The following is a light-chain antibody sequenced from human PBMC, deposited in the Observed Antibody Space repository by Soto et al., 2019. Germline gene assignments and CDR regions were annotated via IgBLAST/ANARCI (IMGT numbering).Light chain of an antibody. Sequence: QSVLTQPPSVSGAPGQRVTISCTGSSSNIGAGYDVHWYQQLPGTAPKLLIYGNSNRPSGVPDRFSGSKSGTSASLAITGLQAEDEADYYCSSFEASNNLLFGGGTQLTVL. CDR3: SSFEASNNLL. V-gene: IGLV1-40*01. CDR1: SSNIGAGYD. J-gene: IGLJ2*01. CDR2: GNS.